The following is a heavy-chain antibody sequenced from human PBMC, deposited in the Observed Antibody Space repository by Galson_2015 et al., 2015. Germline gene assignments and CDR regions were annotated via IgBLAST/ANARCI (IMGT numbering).Heavy chain of an antibody. J-gene: IGHJ4*02. CDR3: ARDLDY. CDR2: ITVSSRSI. V-gene: IGHV3-48*02. Sequence: VSLITVSSRSIYSADSVKGRFTISRDDAKRSLYLEMSSLREEDTAVYYCARDLDYWGQGTLVTVSS.